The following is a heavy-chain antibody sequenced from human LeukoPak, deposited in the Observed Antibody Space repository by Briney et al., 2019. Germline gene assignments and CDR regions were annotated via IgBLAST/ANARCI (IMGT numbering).Heavy chain of an antibody. V-gene: IGHV1-2*02. CDR3: ARDHCTSSGCYEYYYYGVDV. J-gene: IGHJ6*02. CDR1: GYTFTDYY. CDR2: INPNSGGT. Sequence: ASVKVSCKASGYTFTDYYIQWLRKAPGQGLEWMGWINPNSGGTNSAQKFQGRVTMTRDTSVSTAYMELSRLRSDDTAVCYCARDHCTSSGCYEYYYYGVDVWGQGTTVTVSS. D-gene: IGHD2-2*01.